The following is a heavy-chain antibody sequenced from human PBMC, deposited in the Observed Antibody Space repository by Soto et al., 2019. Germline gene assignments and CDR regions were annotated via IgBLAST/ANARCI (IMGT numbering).Heavy chain of an antibody. Sequence: EVQPVESGGGLVQPGGSLRLSCAASGFTFSSYWMSWFRQAPGKGLEWVANIKQDGSEKYYVDSVKGRFTISRDNAKNSLYLQMNSLRADDTAVYYCARDIVGVPAANHNWFDPWGQGTLVTVSS. D-gene: IGHD2-2*01. CDR2: IKQDGSEK. CDR1: GFTFSSYW. V-gene: IGHV3-7*01. CDR3: ARDIVGVPAANHNWFDP. J-gene: IGHJ5*02.